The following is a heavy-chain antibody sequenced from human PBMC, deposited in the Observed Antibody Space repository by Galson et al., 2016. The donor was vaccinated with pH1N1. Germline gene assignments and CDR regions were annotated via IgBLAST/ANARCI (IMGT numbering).Heavy chain of an antibody. Sequence: SLRLSCAASGFTFSSYAMIWVRQTSGKGLEWIPGISASGGTTYYADSVKGRFTVSRDNARTIQDLQMNSLSAEDTALYYCAKPSLWSNDDIDYWGRGTLVTVSS. V-gene: IGHV3-23*01. CDR1: GFTFSSYA. CDR3: AKPSLWSNDDIDY. J-gene: IGHJ4*02. CDR2: ISASGGTT. D-gene: IGHD1-1*01.